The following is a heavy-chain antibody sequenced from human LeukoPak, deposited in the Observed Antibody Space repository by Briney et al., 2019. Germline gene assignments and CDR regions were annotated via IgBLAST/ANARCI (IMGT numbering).Heavy chain of an antibody. CDR3: ARARVPAMVRGVSYYFDY. CDR2: INRNSGGT. D-gene: IGHD3-10*01. Sequence: ASVKVSCKGSGYTFTGYYMHWVRQAPGQGLGWVGWINRNSGGTNYAQKFQGTVTMTRDTSTSPAYMELSRLRSDDTAVYYCARARVPAMVRGVSYYFDYWGQGTLVTVSS. V-gene: IGHV1-2*02. J-gene: IGHJ4*02. CDR1: GYTFTGYY.